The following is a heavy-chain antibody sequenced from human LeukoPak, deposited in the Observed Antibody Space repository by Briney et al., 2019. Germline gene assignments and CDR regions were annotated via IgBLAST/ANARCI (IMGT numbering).Heavy chain of an antibody. CDR2: INPNSGGT. CDR3: AKVGSWSKSTENWFDP. CDR1: GYTFTDYY. Sequence: GASVKVSCKASGYTFTDYYMHWVRQAPGQGLEWMGWINPNSGGTNYAQKFQDRVTMTRDTSISTAYMELSRLRSDDTAVCYCAKVGSWSKSTENWFDPWGQGTLVTVSS. V-gene: IGHV1-2*02. J-gene: IGHJ5*02. D-gene: IGHD6-13*01.